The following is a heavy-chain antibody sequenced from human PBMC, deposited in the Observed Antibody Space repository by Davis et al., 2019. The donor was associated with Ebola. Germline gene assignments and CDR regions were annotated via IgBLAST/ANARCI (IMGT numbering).Heavy chain of an antibody. CDR2: INPNSGGT. CDR3: ARGDYVWGSYLYGFDY. J-gene: IGHJ4*02. D-gene: IGHD3-16*02. CDR1: GYTFTGYY. V-gene: IGHV1-2*02. Sequence: ASVKVSCKASGYTFTGYYMHWVRQAPGQGLEWMGWINPNSGGTNYAQKFQGRVTMTRDTSISTAYMELSRLRSDDTAVYYCARGDYVWGSYLYGFDYWGQGTLVTVSS.